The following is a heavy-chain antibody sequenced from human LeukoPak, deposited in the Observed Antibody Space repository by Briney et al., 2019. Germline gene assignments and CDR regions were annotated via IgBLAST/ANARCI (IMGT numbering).Heavy chain of an antibody. J-gene: IGHJ4*02. D-gene: IGHD5-24*01. CDR2: ISSSSSYI. CDR1: GFTFSSYA. Sequence: GGSLRLSCAASGFTFSSYAMNWVSQAPGKGLEWVSSISSSSSYIYYADSLRGRFTISRDNAENSLYLQMISLRAEDTAVYYCARGRDGSQSPIDYWGQGTLVTVSS. V-gene: IGHV3-21*01. CDR3: ARGRDGSQSPIDY.